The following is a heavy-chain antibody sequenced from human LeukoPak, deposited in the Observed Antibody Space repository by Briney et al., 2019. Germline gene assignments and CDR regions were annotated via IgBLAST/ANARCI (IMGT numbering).Heavy chain of an antibody. Sequence: GRSLRLSCAASGFTFSSYSMHWVRQAPGKGLEWVAVISYDGSNKYYADSVKGRFTISRDNSKNTLYLQMNSLRAEDTAVYYCPTSSTSRGMDVWGKGPRSPSPQ. J-gene: IGHJ6*04. CDR1: GFTFSSYS. CDR3: PTSSTSRGMDV. CDR2: ISYDGSNK. D-gene: IGHD2-2*01. V-gene: IGHV3-30*03.